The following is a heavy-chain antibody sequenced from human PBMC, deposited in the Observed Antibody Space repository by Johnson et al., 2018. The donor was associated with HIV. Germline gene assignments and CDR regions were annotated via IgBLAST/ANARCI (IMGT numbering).Heavy chain of an antibody. V-gene: IGHV3-15*01. CDR1: GFTFSNVW. CDR2: IKSKSYGGTI. CDR3: AKNRDYGDGDGFDM. Sequence: EVQLVESEGGLVKPGGSPKLSCEASGFTFSNVWMHWVRQAPGKGLEWVGRIKSKSYGGTIDYAAHVKGRFTISRDNSKTTLYLQMNSLASEDTAVYYCAKNRDYGDGDGFDMWGQGTMVTVSS. J-gene: IGHJ3*02. D-gene: IGHD4-17*01.